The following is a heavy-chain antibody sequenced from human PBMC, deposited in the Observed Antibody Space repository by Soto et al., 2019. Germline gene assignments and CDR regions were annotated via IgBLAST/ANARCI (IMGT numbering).Heavy chain of an antibody. CDR2: IYRSGTT. CDR3: ARTHSGSYYSVFNY. J-gene: IGHJ4*02. V-gene: IGHV4-38-2*01. Sequence: SSETLSLTCVVSNFSISSGYYWGWTRQSPGKGLEWIASIYRSGTTSYNPSLKSRVTISVDPSKNQFSLMLTAVTAADTAVYYCARTHSGSYYSVFNYWGRGSLVTGSS. CDR1: NFSISSGYY. D-gene: IGHD1-26*01.